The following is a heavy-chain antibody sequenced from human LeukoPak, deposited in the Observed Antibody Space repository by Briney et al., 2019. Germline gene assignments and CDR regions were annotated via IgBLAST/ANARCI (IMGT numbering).Heavy chain of an antibody. CDR2: ISYDGSNK. D-gene: IGHD2/OR15-2a*01. Sequence: GGSLRLSCAASGFTFSSYGMHWVRQAPGKGLEWVAVISYDGSNKYYADSVKGRFTISRDNSKNTLYLEMNSLRAEDTAVYYCAKESFPVWGQGTLVTVSS. V-gene: IGHV3-30*18. J-gene: IGHJ4*02. CDR3: AKESFPV. CDR1: GFTFSSYG.